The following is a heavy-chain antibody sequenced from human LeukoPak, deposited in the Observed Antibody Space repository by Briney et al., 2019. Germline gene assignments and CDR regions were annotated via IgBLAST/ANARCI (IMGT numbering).Heavy chain of an antibody. V-gene: IGHV4-34*01. Sequence: SETLSLTCAVYGGSFSGYYWSWIRQPPGKGLEWIGEINHSGSTNYNPSLKSRVTISVDTSKNQFSLKLSSVTAADTAVYYCASGPIGYCSGGSCHGETQVDYWGQGTLVTVSS. CDR1: GGSFSGYY. CDR2: INHSGST. J-gene: IGHJ4*02. CDR3: ASGPIGYCSGGSCHGETQVDY. D-gene: IGHD2-15*01.